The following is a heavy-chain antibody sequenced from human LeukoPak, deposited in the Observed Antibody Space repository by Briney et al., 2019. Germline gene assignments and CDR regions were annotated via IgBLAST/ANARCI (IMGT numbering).Heavy chain of an antibody. V-gene: IGHV4-59*08. Sequence: SETLSLTCTVSGVSISNYFWSWIRQPPGKGLEWIGYIYYSGSTYYNPSLKSRVTISVDTSKNQFSLKLSSVTAADTAVYYCARQGAYSSSWVDYWGQGTLVTVSS. D-gene: IGHD6-13*01. CDR3: ARQGAYSSSWVDY. CDR1: GVSISNYF. CDR2: IYYSGST. J-gene: IGHJ4*02.